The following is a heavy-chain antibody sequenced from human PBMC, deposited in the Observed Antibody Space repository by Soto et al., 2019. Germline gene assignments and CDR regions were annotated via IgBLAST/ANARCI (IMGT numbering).Heavy chain of an antibody. D-gene: IGHD6-19*01. CDR1: GYTFTGYY. J-gene: IGHJ6*02. V-gene: IGHV1-2*04. CDR2: INPNSGGT. Sequence: ASVKVSCKASGYTFTGYYMHWVRQAPGQGLEWMGWINPNSGGTNYAQKFQGWVTMTRDTSISTAYMELSRLRSDDTAVYYCARGLASSGWYYYYGMDVWGQGTTVTVSS. CDR3: ARGLASSGWYYYYGMDV.